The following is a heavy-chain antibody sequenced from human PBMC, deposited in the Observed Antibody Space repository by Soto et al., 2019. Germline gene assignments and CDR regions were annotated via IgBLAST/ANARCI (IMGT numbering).Heavy chain of an antibody. V-gene: IGHV2-5*01. Sequence: QITLEESGPPLVKPTQTLTLTCSFSGFSLSTRGVAVGWVRQPPGKALEWLALISGNDDKRYSPSLKTRLTITKDTSKNQVVLTVTNMDPVDTATYYCAHSQDDSGWMYYFDYWGQGTLVTVSS. CDR1: GFSLSTRGVA. D-gene: IGHD6-19*01. CDR3: AHSQDDSGWMYYFDY. CDR2: ISGNDDK. J-gene: IGHJ4*02.